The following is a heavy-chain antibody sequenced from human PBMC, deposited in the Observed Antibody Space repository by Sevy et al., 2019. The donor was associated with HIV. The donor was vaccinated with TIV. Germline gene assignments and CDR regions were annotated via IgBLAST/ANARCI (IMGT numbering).Heavy chain of an antibody. Sequence: GGSLRLSCAASGFTFSNAWMSWVRQAPGKGLEWVGRIKSKTDGGTTDYAAPVKGRFTISRDDSKNTRYLQMNSLKTEDTAVYYCTTPTVGAKRYYYYGMDVWGQGTTVTVSS. CDR1: GFTFSNAW. V-gene: IGHV3-15*01. CDR3: TTPTVGAKRYYYYGMDV. J-gene: IGHJ6*02. CDR2: IKSKTDGGTT. D-gene: IGHD1-26*01.